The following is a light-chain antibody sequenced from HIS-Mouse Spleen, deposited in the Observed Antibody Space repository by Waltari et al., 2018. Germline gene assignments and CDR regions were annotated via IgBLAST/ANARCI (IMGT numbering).Light chain of an antibody. CDR3: AAWDDSLSGPV. CDR2: RNN. CDR1: SPNIGSNY. Sequence: QSALTQPPSASGTPGQRVTIPCSRTSPNIGSNYVYWYQQLPGTAPKLLIYRNNQRPSGVADRFCGSEAGTSASLAISGRRSEDEADYYCAAWDDSLSGPVFGGGTKLTVL. J-gene: IGLJ3*02. V-gene: IGLV1-47*01.